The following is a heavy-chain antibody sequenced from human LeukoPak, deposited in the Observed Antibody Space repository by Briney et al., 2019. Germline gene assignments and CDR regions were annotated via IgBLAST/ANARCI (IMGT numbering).Heavy chain of an antibody. D-gene: IGHD6-19*01. CDR3: ARVLGGWSYYYYCMDV. CDR2: IYYSGST. CDR1: GGSPSSNY. Sequence: SETLSPTCTVSGGSPSSNYWSWVRQPPGKGLEWIGYIYYSGSTNSNPSLKSRVTISVETSKNQFSLKLSSVPAADTAVYYCARVLGGWSYYYYCMDVWGKGATVTVSS. J-gene: IGHJ6*03. V-gene: IGHV4-59*01.